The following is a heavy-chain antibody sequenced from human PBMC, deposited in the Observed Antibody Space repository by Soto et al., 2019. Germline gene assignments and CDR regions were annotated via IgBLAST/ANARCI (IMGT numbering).Heavy chain of an antibody. D-gene: IGHD3-22*01. J-gene: IGHJ6*03. V-gene: IGHV4-31*03. CDR3: AGGGSIVVATRRLMDV. CDR2: IYYSGST. Sequence: LPLTCTVSGGSISSGGYYWSWIRQHPGKGLKWIGYIYYSGSTYYNPSLKSRVTISVDTSKNQFSLKLSSVTVADTAVYYCAGGGSIVVATRRLMDVWGKGTTVTVSS. CDR1: GGSISSGGYY.